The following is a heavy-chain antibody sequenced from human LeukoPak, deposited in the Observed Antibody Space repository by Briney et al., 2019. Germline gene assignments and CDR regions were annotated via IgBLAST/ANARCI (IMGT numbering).Heavy chain of an antibody. J-gene: IGHJ4*02. CDR2: ISSSSSYI. CDR3: ARELWGSSTIPGTSDFDY. V-gene: IGHV3-21*01. CDR1: GFTFSSYS. D-gene: IGHD5/OR15-5a*01. Sequence: PGGSLRLSCAASGFTFSSYSMNWVRQAPGKGLEWVSSISSSSSYIYYADSVKGRFTISRDNAKNSLYLQMNSLRAEDTAVYYCARELWGSSTIPGTSDFDYWGQGTLVTVSS.